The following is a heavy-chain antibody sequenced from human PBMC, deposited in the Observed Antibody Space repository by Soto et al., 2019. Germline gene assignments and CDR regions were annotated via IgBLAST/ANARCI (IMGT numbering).Heavy chain of an antibody. CDR2: INHRGST. CDR1: GESFIGYY. CDR3: ARTDIVTTNWFDP. Sequence: QVHLQQWGAGLLRPSETLSLTCAVYGESFIGYYWTWIRQPPGKGLEWIGEINHRGSTNYTPSLKSRVTMSIDTSKNQFSLKLSSVTAADTSVYYCARTDIVTTNWFDPWGQGTLVTVSA. D-gene: IGHD5-12*01. J-gene: IGHJ5*02. V-gene: IGHV4-34*02.